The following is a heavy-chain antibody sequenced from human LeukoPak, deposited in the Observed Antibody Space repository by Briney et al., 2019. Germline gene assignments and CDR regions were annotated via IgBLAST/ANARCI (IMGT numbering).Heavy chain of an antibody. CDR3: AREATWWLRPASSMDV. Sequence: GGSLRLSCAASGFTFSSYSMNWVRQAPGKGLEWVSSISSSSSYIYYADSVKGRFTISRDNAKNSLYLQMNSLRAEDTAVYYCAREATWWLRPASSMDVWGKGTTVTVSS. D-gene: IGHD5-12*01. J-gene: IGHJ6*04. V-gene: IGHV3-21*01. CDR2: ISSSSSYI. CDR1: GFTFSSYS.